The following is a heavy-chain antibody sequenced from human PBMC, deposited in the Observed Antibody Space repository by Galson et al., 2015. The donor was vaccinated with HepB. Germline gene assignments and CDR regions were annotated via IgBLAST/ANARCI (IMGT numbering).Heavy chain of an antibody. CDR1: GFTFSSYS. V-gene: IGHV3-21*01. CDR2: ISSSSSYI. J-gene: IGHJ4*02. Sequence: SLSLSCAASGFTFSSYSMNWVRQAPGKGLEWVSSISSSSSYIYYADSVKGRFTISRDNAKNSLYLQMNSLRAEDTAVYYCARDGHPNYFDYWGQGTLVTVSS. CDR3: ARDGHPNYFDY.